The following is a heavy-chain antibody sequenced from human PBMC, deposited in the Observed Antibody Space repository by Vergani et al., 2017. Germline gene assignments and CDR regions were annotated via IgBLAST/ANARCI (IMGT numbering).Heavy chain of an antibody. J-gene: IGHJ4*02. CDR1: GGTFSSYT. CDR2: IIPILGIA. V-gene: IGHV1-69*02. D-gene: IGHD3-22*01. CDR3: ARGGRNYYDSSGF. Sequence: QVQLVQSGAEVKKPGSSVKVSCKASGGTFSSYTISWVRQAPGQGLEWMGRIIPILGIANYAQKFQGRVTITADKSTSTAYMELSSLRSEDTAVYYCARGGRNYYDSSGFWGQGTLVNVSS.